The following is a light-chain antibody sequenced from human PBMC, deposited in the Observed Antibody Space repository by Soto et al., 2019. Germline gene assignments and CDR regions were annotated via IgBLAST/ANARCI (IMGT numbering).Light chain of an antibody. V-gene: IGLV2-14*01. CDR1: NIDVGGYDY. CDR3: SSKRGSTGV. Sequence: QSALNQPSSVFGSPGQKITLSLTRNNIDVGGYDYVSWHQQHPGKAPKLMIYDVSKRPSGVSNRFSGSKSGNTASLTISGLQAEDEADYYCSSKRGSTGVFGTGTKVTVL. CDR2: DVS. J-gene: IGLJ1*01.